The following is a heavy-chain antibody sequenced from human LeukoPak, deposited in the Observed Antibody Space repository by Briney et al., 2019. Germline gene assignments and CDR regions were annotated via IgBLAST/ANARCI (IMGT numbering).Heavy chain of an antibody. CDR3: ARHFRSGTWTFGVDV. D-gene: IGHD6-25*01. V-gene: IGHV4-59*08. Sequence: PSETLSLTCTVSGGSISSYYWSWIRQPPGKGLEWVGYIYYTGSTNYNPSLRSRVTISVDTSKNQFSLKLSSVTAADTAVYYCARHFRSGTWTFGVDVWGQGTTVTVSS. J-gene: IGHJ6*02. CDR2: IYYTGST. CDR1: GGSISSYY.